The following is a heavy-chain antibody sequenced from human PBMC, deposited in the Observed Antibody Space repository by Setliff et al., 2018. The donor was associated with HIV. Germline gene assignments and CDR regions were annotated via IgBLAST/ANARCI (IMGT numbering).Heavy chain of an antibody. J-gene: IGHJ4*02. CDR3: ARYNFRRGYWDYFDY. CDR2: IFPNDEK. CDR1: GFSLSTSGMR. V-gene: IGHV2-26*01. Sequence: SGPTLVNPTQTLTLTCTFSGFSLSTSGMRVTWIRQPPGKALEWLALIFPNDEKSYSASLKSRVTISEDTSKSQVVLTMTNMDPLDTATYFCARYNFRRGYWDYFDYWGQGTQVTVSS. D-gene: IGHD3-3*01.